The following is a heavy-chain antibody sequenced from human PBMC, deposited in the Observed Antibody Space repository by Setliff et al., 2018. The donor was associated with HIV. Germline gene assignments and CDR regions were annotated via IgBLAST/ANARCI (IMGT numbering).Heavy chain of an antibody. D-gene: IGHD6-19*01. J-gene: IGHJ4*02. CDR2: IGGSGGST. CDR1: GGSISSHY. CDR3: AKSASWDLRGWLH. V-gene: IGHV3-23*01. Sequence: ETLSLTCTVSGGSISSHYWSWVRQAPGKGLEWVSGIGGSGGSTYYADSVKGRFTMSRDYSKNTIYLQMSSLRAEDSAVYYCAKSASWDLRGWLHWGQGTPVTVSS.